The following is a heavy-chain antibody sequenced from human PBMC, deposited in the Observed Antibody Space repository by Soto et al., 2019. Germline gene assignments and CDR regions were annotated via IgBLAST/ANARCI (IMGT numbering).Heavy chain of an antibody. Sequence: SETLSLTCSVSDDSINSDKYYWGWIRQPPGKGLEWIGSIYYRGNAYYNQSLQTRVTISLDKSRSQFSLKLNSVTAADSAVYFCARREGLATISYYFDFWGPGALVTVSS. V-gene: IGHV4-39*01. CDR3: ARREGLATISYYFDF. CDR2: IYYRGNA. D-gene: IGHD3-9*01. CDR1: DDSINSDKYY. J-gene: IGHJ4*02.